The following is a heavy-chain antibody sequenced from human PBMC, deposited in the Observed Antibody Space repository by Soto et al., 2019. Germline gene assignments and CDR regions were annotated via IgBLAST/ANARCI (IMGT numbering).Heavy chain of an antibody. CDR2: IYYSGST. J-gene: IGHJ5*02. CDR3: ARDRGGITVSSKPVGEWFDP. Sequence: SETLSLTCTVSGGSISSYYWSWIRQPPGKGLEWIGYIYYSGSTNYNPSLKSRVTISVDTSKNQFSLKLTSVTAADTAVYYCARDRGGITVSSKPVGEWFDPWGQGTLVTVSS. V-gene: IGHV4-59*01. CDR1: GGSISSYY. D-gene: IGHD3-16*01.